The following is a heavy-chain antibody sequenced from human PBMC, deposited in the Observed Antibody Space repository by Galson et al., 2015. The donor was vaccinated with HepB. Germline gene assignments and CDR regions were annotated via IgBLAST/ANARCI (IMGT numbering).Heavy chain of an antibody. CDR3: ARRGQMETGERYTFDI. Sequence: SLRLSCAASGVTFSGYWMHWVRQAPGKGLVWVSRIKSDGSSTSYADSVKGRFTISRDNAKNTLYLQLNSLRAEDTAVYYCARRGQMETGERYTFDIWGQGTMVTVSS. J-gene: IGHJ3*02. CDR2: IKSDGSST. V-gene: IGHV3-74*01. D-gene: IGHD3-16*02. CDR1: GVTFSGYW.